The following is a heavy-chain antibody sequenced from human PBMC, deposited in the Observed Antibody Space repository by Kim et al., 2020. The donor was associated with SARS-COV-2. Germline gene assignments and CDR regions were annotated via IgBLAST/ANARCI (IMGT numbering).Heavy chain of an antibody. D-gene: IGHD2-2*03. CDR3: AKDGSVNTLRWAWYYYY. Sequence: GGSLRLSCAASGFTFSSYGMHWVRQAPGKGLEWVAVISYDGSNKNYADSVKGRFTISRDNSKNTLYLQMNSLRAEDTAVYYCAKDGSVNTLRWAWYYYY. CDR2: ISYDGSNK. V-gene: IGHV3-30*18. J-gene: IGHJ6*01. CDR1: GFTFSSYG.